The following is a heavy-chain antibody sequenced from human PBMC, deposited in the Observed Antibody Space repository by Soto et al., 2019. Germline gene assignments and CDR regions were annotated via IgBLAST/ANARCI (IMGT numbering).Heavy chain of an antibody. CDR1: GCSISSYY. J-gene: IGHJ6*02. V-gene: IGHV4-59*06. CDR2: IYYSGST. CDR3: AGRDYYYYGMDV. Sequence: PSETLSLTCTFSGCSISSYYWSWIRQPPGKGLEWIGYIYYSGSTYYNPSLKSRVTISVDTSKNQFSLKLSSVTAADTAVYYCAGRDYYYYGMDVWGQGTTVTVSS.